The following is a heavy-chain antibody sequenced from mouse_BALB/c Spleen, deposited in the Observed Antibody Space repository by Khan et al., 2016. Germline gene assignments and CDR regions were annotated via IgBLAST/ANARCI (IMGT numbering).Heavy chain of an antibody. CDR2: ISYSGST. D-gene: IGHD2-3*01. CDR3: ARDGSRYNYAMDY. V-gene: IGHV3-2*02. J-gene: IGHJ4*01. Sequence: EVKLLESGPGLVKPSQSLSLTCTVTGYSITSDYAWNWIRQFPGNKLEWMGYISYSGSTNYNPALKSRISITRDTPNNQFFLQLNSVTTEDTATYYCARDGSRYNYAMDYWGQGTSVTVSS. CDR1: GYSITSDYA.